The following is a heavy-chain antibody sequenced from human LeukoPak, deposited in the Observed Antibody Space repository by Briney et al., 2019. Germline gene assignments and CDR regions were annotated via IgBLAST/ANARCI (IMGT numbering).Heavy chain of an antibody. CDR2: IYHSGST. V-gene: IGHV4-4*02. CDR3: ARVGVTYSSGWYQAFDI. D-gene: IGHD6-19*01. CDR1: GGSISSSNW. Sequence: SSETLSLTCAVSGGSISSSNWWSWVRQPPGKGLEWIGEIYHSGSTNYNPSLKSRVTISVDKSKNQFSLKLSSVTAADTAVYYRARVGVTYSSGWYQAFDIWGQGTMVTVSS. J-gene: IGHJ3*02.